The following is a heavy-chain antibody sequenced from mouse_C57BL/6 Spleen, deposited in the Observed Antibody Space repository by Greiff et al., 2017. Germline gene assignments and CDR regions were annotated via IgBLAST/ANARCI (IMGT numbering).Heavy chain of an antibody. CDR2: IDPENGDT. D-gene: IGHD1-3*01. Sequence: EVQLQQSGAELVRPGASVKLSCTASGFNIKDDYMHWVKQRPEQGLEWIGWIDPENGDTEYASKFQGKATITADTSSNTAYLQLSSLTSEDTSVYYCTTRIYRSNYYAMDYWGQGTSGTVSS. CDR1: GFNIKDDY. CDR3: TTRIYRSNYYAMDY. V-gene: IGHV14-4*01. J-gene: IGHJ4*01.